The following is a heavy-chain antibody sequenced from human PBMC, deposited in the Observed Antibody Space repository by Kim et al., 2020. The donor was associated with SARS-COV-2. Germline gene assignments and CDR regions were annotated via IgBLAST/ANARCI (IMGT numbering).Heavy chain of an antibody. CDR3: ARDRGATIYPYYYGMDV. D-gene: IGHD5-12*01. Sequence: SETLSLTCTVSGGSISSYYWSWIRQPPGKGLEWIGYIYSSGSTNYNPSLKSRVTISVDTSKNQFSLKLSSVTAADTAVYYCARDRGATIYPYYYGMDVWGQGTTVTVSS. CDR1: GGSISSYY. V-gene: IGHV4-59*01. CDR2: IYSSGST. J-gene: IGHJ6*02.